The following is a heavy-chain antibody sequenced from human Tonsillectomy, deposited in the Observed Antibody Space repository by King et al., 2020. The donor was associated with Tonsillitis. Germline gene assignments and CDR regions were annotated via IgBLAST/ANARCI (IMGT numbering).Heavy chain of an antibody. Sequence: VQLVESGGGLVKPGGSLRLSCAASGFTFSSYSMNWVRQAPGKGLEWVSSISSSSSYIYYADSVKGRFTISRDNAKNSLYLQMNSLRAEDTAVYYCARDPPPYCSSTSCYGTEYFQHWGQGTLVTVSS. CDR1: GFTFSSYS. V-gene: IGHV3-21*01. D-gene: IGHD2-2*01. CDR2: ISSSSSYI. CDR3: ARDPPPYCSSTSCYGTEYFQH. J-gene: IGHJ1*01.